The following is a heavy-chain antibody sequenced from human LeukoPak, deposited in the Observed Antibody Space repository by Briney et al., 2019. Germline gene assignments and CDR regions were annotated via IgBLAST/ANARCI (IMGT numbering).Heavy chain of an antibody. CDR3: TREARAGNWFDP. Sequence: ASVKVSCKASGYTFNDYYIHWVRQAPGQGLEWMGWINPDSGGTNYAQKFQGRVTMTRDTSISTVYMELSRLTYDDTAVFCCTREARAGNWFDPWGQGTPVTVSS. CDR1: GYTFNDYY. J-gene: IGHJ5*02. CDR2: INPDSGGT. D-gene: IGHD5-12*01. V-gene: IGHV1-2*02.